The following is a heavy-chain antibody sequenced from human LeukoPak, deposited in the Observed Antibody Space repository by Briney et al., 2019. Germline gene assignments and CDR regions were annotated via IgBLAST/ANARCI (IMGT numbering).Heavy chain of an antibody. V-gene: IGHV1-2*02. D-gene: IGHD5-12*01. CDR3: ARGDSGYDHFYHMDV. Sequence: GASVKVSCKASGYTFIGYYMHWVRQAPGQGLEWMGWINPNSGGTNYAQKFQGRVTMTRDTSISTAYMELSRLIFDDTAVYYCARGDSGYDHFYHMDVWGKGTTVTISS. CDR1: GYTFIGYY. CDR2: INPNSGGT. J-gene: IGHJ6*03.